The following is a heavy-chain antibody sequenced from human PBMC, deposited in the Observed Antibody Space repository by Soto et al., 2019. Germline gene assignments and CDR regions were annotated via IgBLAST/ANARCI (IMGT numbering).Heavy chain of an antibody. CDR2: VDPEDGET. V-gene: IGHV1-24*01. D-gene: IGHD5-12*01. J-gene: IGHJ4*02. Sequence: ASVKVSCKVSGYTLTELSMHWVRQAPGKGLEWMGGVDPEDGETIYAQKFQGRVTMTEDTSTDTAYMELSSLRSEDTAVYYCATGRDIGYEEFDYCGQGTLRTVSS. CDR1: GYTLTELS. CDR3: ATGRDIGYEEFDY.